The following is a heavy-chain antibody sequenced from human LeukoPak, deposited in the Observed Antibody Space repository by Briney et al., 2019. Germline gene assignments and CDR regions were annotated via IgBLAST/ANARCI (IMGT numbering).Heavy chain of an antibody. V-gene: IGHV3-23*01. CDR2: ICGSGDKT. Sequence: GGSLRLSCAASGSTFNRNAISWVRQAPGKGLEWVSTICGSGDKTFYADSVKGRFTISRDNSKNMVHLQMNSLTGEDTALYYCVRRGDASSGWGDHDFWGQGALVTVSS. D-gene: IGHD6-19*01. CDR3: VRRGDASSGWGDHDF. CDR1: GSTFNRNA. J-gene: IGHJ4*02.